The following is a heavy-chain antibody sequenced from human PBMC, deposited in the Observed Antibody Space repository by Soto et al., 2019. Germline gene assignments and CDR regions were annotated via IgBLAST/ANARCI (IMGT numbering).Heavy chain of an antibody. D-gene: IGHD3-16*01. V-gene: IGHV1-69*12. CDR2: IIPIFGTA. CDR3: ATSGSSAPFDY. Sequence: QVQLVQSGAEVKKPGSSVKVSCKASGGTFSSYVINWVRQAPGQGLEWMGGIIPIFGTANYAQKFQGRVTITADESTSTAYMGLSSLRSEDTAVYYCATSGSSAPFDYWGQGTLVTVSS. CDR1: GGTFSSYV. J-gene: IGHJ4*02.